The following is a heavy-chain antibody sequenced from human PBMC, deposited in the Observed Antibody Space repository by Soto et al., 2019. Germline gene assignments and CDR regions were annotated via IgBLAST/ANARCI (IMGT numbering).Heavy chain of an antibody. D-gene: IGHD5-12*01. CDR3: ARDLGVPYGGYLNWFDP. Sequence: SETLSLTCAVSGYSISSGYYWGWIRQPPGKGLEWIGSIYHSGSTYYNPSLKSRVTISVDTSKNQFSLKLSSVTAADTAVYYCARDLGVPYGGYLNWFDPWGQGTLVT. CDR2: IYHSGST. CDR1: GYSISSGYY. V-gene: IGHV4-38-2*02. J-gene: IGHJ5*02.